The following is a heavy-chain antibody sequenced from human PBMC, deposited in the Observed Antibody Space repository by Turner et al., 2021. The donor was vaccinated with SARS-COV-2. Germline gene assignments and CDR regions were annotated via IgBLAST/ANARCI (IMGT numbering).Heavy chain of an antibody. CDR1: GCPFRTYP. D-gene: IGHD3-10*01. J-gene: IGHJ6*02. Sequence: QVLLVQSWAEVKKPGSSVKVSCKSSGCPFRTYPISWVRQSPGQGLEWMGGISPILGKAKYAQKFQGRVKITAEKSKRTAYMELSSLRYEDTAVYYCARVVGGFGELGYYYYYGMDVWGQGTTVTVSS. CDR2: ISPILGKA. V-gene: IGHV1-69*10. CDR3: ARVVGGFGELGYYYYYGMDV.